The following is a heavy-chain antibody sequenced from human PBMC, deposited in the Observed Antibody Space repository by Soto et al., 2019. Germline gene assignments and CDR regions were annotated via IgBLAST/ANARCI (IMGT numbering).Heavy chain of an antibody. Sequence: ASVKVSCKASGYTFTSYDINWVRQATGQGLEWMGWMNPNSGNTGYAQKFQGRVTMTRNTSISTAYMELSSLRSEDTAVYYCARPTYSTTGTEGVVGGRDAFDIWGQGTMVTVSS. V-gene: IGHV1-8*01. CDR3: ARPTYSTTGTEGVVGGRDAFDI. D-gene: IGHD1-1*01. CDR1: GYTFTSYD. J-gene: IGHJ3*02. CDR2: MNPNSGNT.